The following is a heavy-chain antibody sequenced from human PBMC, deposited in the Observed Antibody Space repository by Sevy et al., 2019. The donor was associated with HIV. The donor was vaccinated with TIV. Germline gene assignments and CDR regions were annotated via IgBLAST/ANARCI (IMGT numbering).Heavy chain of an antibody. D-gene: IGHD3-22*01. CDR1: GFTFSSYS. Sequence: GGSLRLSCAASGFTFSSYSMDWVRQAPGKGLEWVSSISSSSTYIYYADSVKGRFTISRDNAKNSLYLQMNSLRAEDTALYYCAREGGGGHYYDYWGQGILVTVSS. V-gene: IGHV3-21*01. CDR3: AREGGGGHYYDY. CDR2: ISSSSTYI. J-gene: IGHJ4*02.